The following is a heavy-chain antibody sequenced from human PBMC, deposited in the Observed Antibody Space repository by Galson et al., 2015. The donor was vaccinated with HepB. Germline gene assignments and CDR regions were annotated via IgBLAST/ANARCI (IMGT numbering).Heavy chain of an antibody. CDR3: ARGGTTVVAPVLR. J-gene: IGHJ1*01. D-gene: IGHD4-23*01. CDR2: ISYDGSNK. V-gene: IGHV3-30*04. Sequence: SLRLSCAASGFSFSSYAMYWVRQAPGKGLEWVAIISYDGSNKDYADSVKGRFTISKDNSKKTLFLQMNNLRAEDTAVYYCARGGTTVVAPVLRWGQGTLVTVSS. CDR1: GFSFSSYA.